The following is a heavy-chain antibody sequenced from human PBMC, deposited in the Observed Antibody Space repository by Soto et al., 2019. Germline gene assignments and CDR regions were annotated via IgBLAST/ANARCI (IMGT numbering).Heavy chain of an antibody. D-gene: IGHD6-6*01. J-gene: IGHJ3*02. CDR1: GFTFSSYA. Sequence: GGSLRLSCAASGFTFSSYAMHWVRQAPGKGLEWVAVISYDGSNKYYADSVKGRFTISTDNSKNTLYLQMNSLRAEDTAVYYCAVIAARPPDAFDIWGQGTMVTVSS. V-gene: IGHV3-30-3*01. CDR3: AVIAARPPDAFDI. CDR2: ISYDGSNK.